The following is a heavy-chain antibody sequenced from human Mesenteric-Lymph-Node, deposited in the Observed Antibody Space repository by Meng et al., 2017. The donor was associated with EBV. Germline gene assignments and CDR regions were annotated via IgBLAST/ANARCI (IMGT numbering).Heavy chain of an antibody. CDR1: GYTYTNNG. Sequence: QVQLVTCGAEVKKPGASVKVSCKASGYTYTNNGISWVRQAPGQGLEWMGRISAYNGNTDYAQKFQGRVTMTTDTSTSTAYMELRSLRSDDTAVYYCAREGIYYYDSRGFDYWGQGTLVTVSS. CDR3: AREGIYYYDSRGFDY. D-gene: IGHD3-22*01. J-gene: IGHJ4*02. V-gene: IGHV1-18*01. CDR2: ISAYNGNT.